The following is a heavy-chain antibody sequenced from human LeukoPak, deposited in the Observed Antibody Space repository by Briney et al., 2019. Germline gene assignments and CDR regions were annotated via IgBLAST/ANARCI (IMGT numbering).Heavy chain of an antibody. Sequence: PPETLSVTRTVPRGSISSTSHCGGWIRQPRGGGLEWLGWVFYIGTPYSNPSLKSRAPISVDMSRNRFSLKLSSWTAGDRPLYNCATPSGTYYNGPEHFDYWGQGTLVTVSS. D-gene: IGHD3-10*01. J-gene: IGHJ4*02. CDR1: RGSISSTSHC. CDR3: ATPSGTYYNGPEHFDY. V-gene: IGHV4-39*02. CDR2: VFYIGTP.